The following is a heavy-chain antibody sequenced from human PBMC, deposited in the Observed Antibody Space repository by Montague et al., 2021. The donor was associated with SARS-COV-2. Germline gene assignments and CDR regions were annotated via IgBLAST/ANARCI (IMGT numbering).Heavy chain of an antibody. Sequence: SETLSLTCTVSGGFITVSRYDWGWIRQPPGKGLEWIGSVHYTGTTSYNASLKSRLTISVDTSENQFSLKMTSVTASDTAVYYCARHRANAGSFDIRGQGTMVTVSS. CDR3: ARHRANAGSFDI. CDR2: VHYTGTT. D-gene: IGHD1-1*01. CDR1: GGFITVSRYD. V-gene: IGHV4-39*01. J-gene: IGHJ3*02.